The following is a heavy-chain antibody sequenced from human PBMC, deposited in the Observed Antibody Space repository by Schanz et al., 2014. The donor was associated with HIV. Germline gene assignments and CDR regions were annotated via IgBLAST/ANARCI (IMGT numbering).Heavy chain of an antibody. CDR1: GSSVTYFY. CDR3: ARAKWPPRNRHFDF. D-gene: IGHD5-12*01. CDR2: VNHSGDA. J-gene: IGHJ4*02. V-gene: IGHV4-34*02. Sequence: QVQLQQWGAGLLKPSETLSLTCAVYGSSVTYFYWSWIRQSPGKGLEWIAEVNHSGDANHNPPLKSRVTISVDTSKNQFSLRLDSVTAADTAVYYCARAKWPPRNRHFDFWGQGNLVTVS.